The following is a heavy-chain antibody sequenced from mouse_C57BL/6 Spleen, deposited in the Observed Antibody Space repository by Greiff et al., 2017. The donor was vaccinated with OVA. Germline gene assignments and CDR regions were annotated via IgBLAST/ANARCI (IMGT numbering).Heavy chain of an antibody. V-gene: IGHV1-59*01. CDR2: IDPSDSYT. J-gene: IGHJ3*01. CDR3: ARDYGSSYGKFAY. Sequence: QVQLQQPGAELVRPGTSVKLSCKASGYTFTSYWMHWVKQRPGQGLEWIGVIDPSDSYTNYNQKFKGKATLTVDTSSSTAYMQLSSLTSEDSAVYYCARDYGSSYGKFAYWGQGTLVTVSA. CDR1: GYTFTSYW. D-gene: IGHD1-1*01.